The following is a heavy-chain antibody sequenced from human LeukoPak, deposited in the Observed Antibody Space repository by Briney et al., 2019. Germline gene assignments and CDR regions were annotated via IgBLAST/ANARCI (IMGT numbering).Heavy chain of an antibody. CDR2: INSDGSST. V-gene: IGHV3-74*01. D-gene: IGHD6-25*01. Sequence: PGGSLRLSCAASGFTFSSYWMHWVRQAPGKGLVWVSRINSDGSSTSYADSVKGRFTISRDNAKNTLYLQMNSLRAEDTAVYYCAREKGYSSALDYXGQGTLVTVSS. J-gene: IGHJ4*02. CDR3: AREKGYSSALDY. CDR1: GFTFSSYW.